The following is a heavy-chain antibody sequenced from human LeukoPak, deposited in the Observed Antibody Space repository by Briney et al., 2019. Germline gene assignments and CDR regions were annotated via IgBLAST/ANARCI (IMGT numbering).Heavy chain of an antibody. CDR1: GFTFSSYA. J-gene: IGHJ4*02. Sequence: GGSLRLSCSASGFTFSSYAMHCVRQTPGKGLEYVSAISSNGGSTYYADSVKGRFTISRDNSKNTLYLQMSSLRAEDTAVYYCVKGAKATNIVVVVAATLNWDYWGQGTLVTVSS. CDR3: VKGAKATNIVVVVAATLNWDY. V-gene: IGHV3-64D*06. D-gene: IGHD2-15*01. CDR2: ISSNGGST.